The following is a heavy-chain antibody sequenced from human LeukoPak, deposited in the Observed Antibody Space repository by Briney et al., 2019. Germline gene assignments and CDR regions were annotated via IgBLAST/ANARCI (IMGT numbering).Heavy chain of an antibody. J-gene: IGHJ6*03. CDR1: GFTFSTYS. CDR2: ISSSSSYI. D-gene: IGHD2-8*01. CDR3: ARSEMGYYNYYMDV. V-gene: IGHV3-21*01. Sequence: GGSLRLSCAASGFTFSTYSMNWVRQAPGKGLEWVSSISSSSSYIYYADSVKGRFTISRDNARNSLYLQMNSLRAEDTGVYYCARSEMGYYNYYMDVWGKGTTVTVSS.